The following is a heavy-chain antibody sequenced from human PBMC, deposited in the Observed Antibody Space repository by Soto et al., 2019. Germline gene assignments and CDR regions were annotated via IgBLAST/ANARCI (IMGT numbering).Heavy chain of an antibody. J-gene: IGHJ4*02. Sequence: GESLKISCKGSGYSFTSYKIAWVRQMPGKGLEWMGIIFPGDSDTRYSPSFQGQVTISADKSTSTAYLQWSSLKASDTAMYYCARHATYYDTLSGYYFDYWGQGTLVTVSS. D-gene: IGHD3-9*01. CDR2: IFPGDSDT. CDR1: GYSFTSYK. V-gene: IGHV5-51*01. CDR3: ARHATYYDTLSGYYFDY.